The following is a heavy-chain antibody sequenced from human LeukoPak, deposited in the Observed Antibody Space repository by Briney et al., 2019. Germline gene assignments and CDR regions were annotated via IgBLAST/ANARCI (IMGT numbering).Heavy chain of an antibody. CDR3: VKDLNYESSGPVFDY. CDR1: GFTFEDYT. J-gene: IGHJ4*02. Sequence: GGSLRLSCAASGFTFEDYTMHWVRQAPGKTLEWASLISWDGTTYYTYSVKGRFTISRDNSKNSLNLQMDTLRREDTAFYYCVKDLNYESSGPVFDYWGQGTLVTVSS. D-gene: IGHD3-22*01. CDR2: ISWDGTT. V-gene: IGHV3-43*01.